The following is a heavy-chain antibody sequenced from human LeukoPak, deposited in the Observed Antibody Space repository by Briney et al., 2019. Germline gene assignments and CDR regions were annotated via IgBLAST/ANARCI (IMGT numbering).Heavy chain of an antibody. Sequence: GGSLRLSCAASGFTFSSYSMNWVRQAPGKGLEWVSSISSSSSYIYYADSVKGRFTISRDNAKNSLYLQMNSLRAEDTAVYYCARDHSSGWQDFDYWGQGTLVTVSS. V-gene: IGHV3-21*01. CDR2: ISSSSSYI. D-gene: IGHD6-19*01. CDR3: ARDHSSGWQDFDY. J-gene: IGHJ4*02. CDR1: GFTFSSYS.